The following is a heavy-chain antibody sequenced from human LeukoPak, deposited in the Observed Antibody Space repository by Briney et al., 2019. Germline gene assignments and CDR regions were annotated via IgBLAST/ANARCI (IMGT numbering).Heavy chain of an antibody. D-gene: IGHD6-13*01. V-gene: IGHV1-18*01. CDR2: ISAYNGNT. J-gene: IGHJ4*02. Sequence: ASVKVSCKASGYTFTSYGISWVRQAPGQGLEWMGWISAYNGNTNYAQKLQGRVTMTTDTSTSTAYMELRSLRSDDTAVYYCVRGDGRIVAAAFDYWGQGTLVTVSS. CDR1: GYTFTSYG. CDR3: VRGDGRIVAAAFDY.